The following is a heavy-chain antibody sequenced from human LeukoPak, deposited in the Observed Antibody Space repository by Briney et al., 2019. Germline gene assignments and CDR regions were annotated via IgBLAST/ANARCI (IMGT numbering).Heavy chain of an antibody. J-gene: IGHJ4*02. CDR2: ISYDGSNK. CDR3: ARDDYGDYVDY. Sequence: GRSLRLSCAASGFTFSSYAMHWVRQAPGKGLEWVAVISYDGSNKYYADSVKGRFTISRDNSKNTLYLQMNSLRAQDTAVYYCARDDYGDYVDYWGQGTLVTVSS. V-gene: IGHV3-30-3*01. D-gene: IGHD4-17*01. CDR1: GFTFSSYA.